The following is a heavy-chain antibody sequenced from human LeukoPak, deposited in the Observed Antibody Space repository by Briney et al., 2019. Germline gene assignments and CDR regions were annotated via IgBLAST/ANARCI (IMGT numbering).Heavy chain of an antibody. Sequence: SETLSLTCAVYGGSFSGYYWSWIRQPPGKGLEWIGEINHSGSTNYNPSLKSRVTISVDTSKNQFSLKLSSVTAADTAVYYCAQHDNYYYDSSGQHHWGQGTLVTVSS. CDR1: GGSFSGYY. J-gene: IGHJ5*02. V-gene: IGHV4-34*01. CDR2: INHSGST. CDR3: AQHDNYYYDSSGQHH. D-gene: IGHD3-22*01.